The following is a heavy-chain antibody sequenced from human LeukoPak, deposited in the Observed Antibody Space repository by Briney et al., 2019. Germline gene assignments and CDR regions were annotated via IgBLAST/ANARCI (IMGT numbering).Heavy chain of an antibody. CDR3: TKHGERGTNRFDY. CDR1: GFTFNTYA. CDR2: ISISGGT. D-gene: IGHD1-26*01. V-gene: IGHV3-23*01. J-gene: IGHJ4*02. Sequence: GGSLRLSCAASGFTFNTYAMSWVRQAPGKGLEWVSVISISGGTYYADSVKGRFTISRDISKITVFLQMDSLRVEDTAVYYCTKHGERGTNRFDYWGQGTLVTASS.